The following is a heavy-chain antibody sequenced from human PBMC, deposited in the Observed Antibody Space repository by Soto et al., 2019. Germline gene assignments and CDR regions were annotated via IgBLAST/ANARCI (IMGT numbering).Heavy chain of an antibody. CDR1: GGSISSSSYY. D-gene: IGHD3-10*01. Sequence: TETLSLTCTVSGGSISSSSYYWGWIRQPPGKGLEWIGSIYYSGSTYYNPSLKSRVTISVDTSKNQFSLKLSSVTAADTAVYYCARVPVWFGESIYYYYYYTDVWGKGTTVTGSS. CDR3: ARVPVWFGESIYYYYYYTDV. J-gene: IGHJ6*03. CDR2: IYYSGST. V-gene: IGHV4-39*01.